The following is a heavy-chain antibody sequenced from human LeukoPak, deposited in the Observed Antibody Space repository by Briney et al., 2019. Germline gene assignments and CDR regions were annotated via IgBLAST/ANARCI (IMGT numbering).Heavy chain of an antibody. J-gene: IGHJ4*02. D-gene: IGHD6-19*01. CDR2: FDPEDGET. Sequence: AASVTVSCKVSGYTLTELSMHWVRQAPGKGLDWMGGFDPEDGETIYAQKFQGRVTMTEDTSADTAYMELSSLRSEDTAVYYCATLSSGWSYAMLNFDNWGQGTLVTVSS. V-gene: IGHV1-24*01. CDR1: GYTLTELS. CDR3: ATLSSGWSYAMLNFDN.